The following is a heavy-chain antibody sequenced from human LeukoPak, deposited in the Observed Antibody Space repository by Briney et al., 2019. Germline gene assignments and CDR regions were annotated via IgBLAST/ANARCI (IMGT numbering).Heavy chain of an antibody. D-gene: IGHD3-10*01. V-gene: IGHV1-18*01. Sequence: ASVKVSCKASGYTFTSYGISWVRQAPGQGLEWMGWISAYNGNTNYAQKLQGRVTMTTDTSTSTAYMELRSLRSDDTAVYYCARDGRPRMVYRGAWRYYFDYWGQGTLVTVSP. CDR2: ISAYNGNT. CDR1: GYTFTSYG. J-gene: IGHJ4*02. CDR3: ARDGRPRMVYRGAWRYYFDY.